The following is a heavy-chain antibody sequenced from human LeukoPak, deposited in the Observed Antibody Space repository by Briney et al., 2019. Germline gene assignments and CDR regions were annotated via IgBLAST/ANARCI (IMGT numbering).Heavy chain of an antibody. J-gene: IGHJ4*02. Sequence: ASVKVSCKASGYTLTSYDINWVRQATGQGLEWMGWMNPNSGNTGYAQKFQGRVTMTRNTSISTAYMELSSLRSEDTAVYYCARGRAILGVAVYYFDYWGQGTLVTVSS. CDR2: MNPNSGNT. V-gene: IGHV1-8*01. D-gene: IGHD3-3*01. CDR1: GYTLTSYD. CDR3: ARGRAILGVAVYYFDY.